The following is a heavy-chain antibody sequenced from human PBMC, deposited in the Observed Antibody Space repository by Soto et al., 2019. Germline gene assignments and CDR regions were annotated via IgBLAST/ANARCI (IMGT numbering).Heavy chain of an antibody. CDR1: GFTFDDFA. V-gene: IGHV3-9*01. CDR2: ISWNSGNI. D-gene: IGHD4-17*01. J-gene: IGHJ4*02. Sequence: PGGSLRLSCAASGFTFDDFAMHWVRQAPGKGLEWVSGISWNSGNIGYADSVKGRFTISRDNAKNSLYLQMNSLRAEDTAFYYCVKEIYGDDGGYWGQGTLVTISS. CDR3: VKEIYGDDGGY.